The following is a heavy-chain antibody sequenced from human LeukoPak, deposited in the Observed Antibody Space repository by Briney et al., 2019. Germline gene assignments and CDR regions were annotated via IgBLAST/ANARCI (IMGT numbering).Heavy chain of an antibody. V-gene: IGHV3-21*01. CDR1: GFTFSSYS. Sequence: GGSLRLFCAASGFTFSSYSMNWVRQARGGGLECLSSISSSCSYTYCADSVKGRFTISRDNAKNSLYLQMNSLRAEDTAVYYCARVGPAPTADYWGQGTLVTVSS. J-gene: IGHJ4*02. CDR3: ARVGPAPTADY. CDR2: ISSSCSYT.